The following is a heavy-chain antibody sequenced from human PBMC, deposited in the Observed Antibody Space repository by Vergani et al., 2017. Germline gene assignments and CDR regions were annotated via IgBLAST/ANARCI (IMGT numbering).Heavy chain of an antibody. CDR2: INPKSGGT. Sequence: QVQLVQSGAEVKKPGASVKVSCKASGYTFTGYYMHWVRQAPGQGLEWMGWINPKSGGTNYAQKFQGRVNMTRDTSISTAYMELSRRRSYDTAVYYWATLPVGIAVAGYNWFDPWGQGTLVTVSS. D-gene: IGHD6-19*01. J-gene: IGHJ5*02. V-gene: IGHV1-2*02. CDR1: GYTFTGYY. CDR3: ATLPVGIAVAGYNWFDP.